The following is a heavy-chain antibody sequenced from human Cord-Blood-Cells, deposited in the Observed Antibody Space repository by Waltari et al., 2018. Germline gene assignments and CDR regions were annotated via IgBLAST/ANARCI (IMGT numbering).Heavy chain of an antibody. J-gene: IGHJ4*02. D-gene: IGHD2-2*01. CDR1: GFTFSSYA. CDR3: ARACSSTSCYDY. V-gene: IGHV3-30-3*01. Sequence: QVQLVESGGGVVQPGRSLRLSCAASGFTFSSYAMPWVRQAPGKGLEWVAVISYDGSNKYYADSVKGRFTISRDNSKNTLYLQMNSLRAEDTAVYYCARACSSTSCYDYWGQGTLVTVSS. CDR2: ISYDGSNK.